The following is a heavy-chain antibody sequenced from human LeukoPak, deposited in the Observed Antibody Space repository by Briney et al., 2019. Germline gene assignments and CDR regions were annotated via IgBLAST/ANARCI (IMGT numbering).Heavy chain of an antibody. CDR2: INPDDTT. V-gene: IGHV3-53*01. CDR1: GFTVSGDF. Sequence: GGSLRLSCAGSGFTVSGDFMHWFRQAPGKGLEWVSVINPDDTTYYTDSVQGRFAISRDKSKNTLYLQMNNLKAEDTAIYYCVKGLGFILDCWGQGTLVTVSS. CDR3: VKGLGFILDC. J-gene: IGHJ4*02. D-gene: IGHD3-9*01.